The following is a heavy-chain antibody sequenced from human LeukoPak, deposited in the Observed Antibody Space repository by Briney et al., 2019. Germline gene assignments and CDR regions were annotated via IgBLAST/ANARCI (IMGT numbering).Heavy chain of an antibody. J-gene: IGHJ4*02. V-gene: IGHV4-59*01. CDR3: AGAPMVRYFGWLRN. D-gene: IGHD3-9*01. Sequence: SETLSLTCTVSGVSISSYYWSWIRQPPGQGLEWIGYIYYSGSANYNTPLTSRVTISVDTSKNQFSLKLSSVTAADTAVYYCAGAPMVRYFGWLRNWGQGTLVTVSS. CDR1: GVSISSYY. CDR2: IYYSGSA.